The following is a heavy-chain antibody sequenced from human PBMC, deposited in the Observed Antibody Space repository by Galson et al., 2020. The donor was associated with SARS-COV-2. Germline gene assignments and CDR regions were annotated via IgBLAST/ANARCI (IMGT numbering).Heavy chain of an antibody. V-gene: IGHV3-21*01. CDR3: ARLRAVAAPFDY. D-gene: IGHD6-19*01. Sequence: GESLKISCAASGFTFSSYSMNWVRQAPGKGLEWVSSISSSSSYIYYADSVKGRFTISRDNAKNSLYLQMNSLRAEDTAVYYCARLRAVAAPFDYWGQGTLVTVSS. CDR2: ISSSSSYI. CDR1: GFTFSSYS. J-gene: IGHJ4*02.